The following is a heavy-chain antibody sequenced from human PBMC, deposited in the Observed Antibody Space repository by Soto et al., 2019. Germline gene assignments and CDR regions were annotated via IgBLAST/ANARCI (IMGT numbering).Heavy chain of an antibody. D-gene: IGHD3-10*01. CDR1: GGSVSRYN. J-gene: IGHJ4*02. CDR3: AIHNYGSGSTYFDY. V-gene: IGHV4-59*08. Sequence: VQLQESGPGLVEPSETLSLTCTVSGGSVSRYNGSWVGQPPGKGLEWIGYIDYSGRTNYNPSLKNQVTISVDTSKNQYSLKLNSMTAADTAVYYCAIHNYGSGSTYFDYWGQGTLVTVSS. CDR2: IDYSGRT.